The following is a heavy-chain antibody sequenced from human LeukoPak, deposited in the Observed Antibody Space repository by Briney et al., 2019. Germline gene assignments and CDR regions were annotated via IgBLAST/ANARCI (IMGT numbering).Heavy chain of an antibody. J-gene: IGHJ4*02. D-gene: IGHD3-22*01. CDR2: IYYTGGT. Sequence: SETLSLTCTVSGGSISRGSYHWAWIRQPPGKGLEWIGNIYYTGGTYYNPSLKSRVTISIDTSKNHFSLKLSSVTAADTAVYCCARHDNSGLDFWGQGTLVTVSS. CDR3: ARHDNSGLDF. CDR1: GGSISRGSYH. V-gene: IGHV4-39*01.